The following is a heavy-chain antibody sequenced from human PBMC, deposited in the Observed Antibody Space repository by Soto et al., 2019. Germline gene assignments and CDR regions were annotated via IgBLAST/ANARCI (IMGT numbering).Heavy chain of an antibody. Sequence: PSETLSLTCTVSGGSVTSDEDYWSWIRQSPGKGLEWIGYISNSGSTGYNPSLKTRLSMSVDRSKNQFTLGLTSVTAADTAVYFCATEGGSTYGYFDYWGQGTQVTVSS. V-gene: IGHV4-30-4*01. D-gene: IGHD4-17*01. J-gene: IGHJ4*02. CDR3: ATEGGSTYGYFDY. CDR1: GGSVTSDEDY. CDR2: ISNSGST.